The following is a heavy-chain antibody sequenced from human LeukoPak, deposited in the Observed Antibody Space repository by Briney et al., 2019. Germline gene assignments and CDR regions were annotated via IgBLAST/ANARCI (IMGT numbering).Heavy chain of an antibody. D-gene: IGHD3-22*01. CDR1: GFTFRGSA. J-gene: IGHJ5*02. Sequence: GGSLKLSCAASGFTFRGSAMLWLRQACGKGLEWVGCNRNKANSYATAYAASVRCRFTISRDESKNTAYLQMNSLKTEDTAVYYCTRRATDNSSGYYSTWGQGTLVTVSS. CDR3: TRRATDNSSGYYST. CDR2: NRNKANSYAT. V-gene: IGHV3-73*01.